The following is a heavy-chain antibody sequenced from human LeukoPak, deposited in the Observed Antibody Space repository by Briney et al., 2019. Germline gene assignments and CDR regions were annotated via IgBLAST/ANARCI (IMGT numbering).Heavy chain of an antibody. CDR1: GGSINSYY. CDR2: ISYSGST. V-gene: IGHV4-59*01. J-gene: IGHJ4*02. Sequence: SETLSLTCTVSGGSINSYYWSWIRQAPGKGLEWIGHISYSGSTNYNPSLESRVTISIDTSKNQFSLNLSSVTAADTAAYYCARVVIPAAPFGYWGQGTLVTVSS. D-gene: IGHD2-2*01. CDR3: ARVVIPAAPFGY.